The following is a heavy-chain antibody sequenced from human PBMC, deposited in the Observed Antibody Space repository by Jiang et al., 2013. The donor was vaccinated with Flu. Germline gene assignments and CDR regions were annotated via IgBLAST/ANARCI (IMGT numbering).Heavy chain of an antibody. D-gene: IGHD1-1*01. CDR3: ARLTQGSNWGEDYFDY. Sequence: GPGLVKPSETLSLTCTVSGGSISSTGYNWGWIRQPPGKGLEYIVGFYFNGNTYYSPSLKSRVTISVDTSKNQFSLRLSSVTAADTAVYYCARLTQGSNWGEDYFDYWGQGIWSPSPQ. CDR2: FYFNGNT. V-gene: IGHV4-39*01. J-gene: IGHJ4*02. CDR1: GGSISSTGYN.